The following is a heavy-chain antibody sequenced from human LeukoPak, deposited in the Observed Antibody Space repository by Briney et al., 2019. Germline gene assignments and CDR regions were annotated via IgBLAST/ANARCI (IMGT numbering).Heavy chain of an antibody. CDR2: INTNTGNP. V-gene: IGHV7-4-1*02. J-gene: IGHJ3*02. Sequence: ASVKVSGKASGYTCTSYAMNWVRQAPGQGLEWMGWINTNTGNPTYAQGFTGRFVFSLDTSVSTAYLQISSLKAEDTAVYYCARDGYYGSGSYSETGIAAFDIWGQGTMVTVSS. D-gene: IGHD3-10*01. CDR1: GYTCTSYA. CDR3: ARDGYYGSGSYSETGIAAFDI.